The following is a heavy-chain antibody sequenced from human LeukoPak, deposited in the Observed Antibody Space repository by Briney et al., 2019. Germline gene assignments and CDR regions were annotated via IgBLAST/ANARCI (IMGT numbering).Heavy chain of an antibody. V-gene: IGHV4-59*01. J-gene: IGHJ4*02. Sequence: PSETLSLTCTVSGGSLIPYYWSWIRQPPGKGLEWIGYIYHSGTINYSPPLKGRATLSVDTSKNQISLRLSSVTAADTAVYFCARVDSGTYYMPFDYWGQGSLVTVSS. CDR1: GGSLIPYY. CDR3: ARVDSGTYYMPFDY. CDR2: IYHSGTI. D-gene: IGHD1-26*01.